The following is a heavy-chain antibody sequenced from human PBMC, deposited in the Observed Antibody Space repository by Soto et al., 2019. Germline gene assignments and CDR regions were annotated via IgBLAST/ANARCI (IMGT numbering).Heavy chain of an antibody. V-gene: IGHV1-2*04. D-gene: IGHD2-15*01. J-gene: IGHJ4*02. Sequence: ASVKVSCKASGYTFTGYYMHWVRQAPGQGLEWMGWINPNSGGTNYAQKFQGWVTMARDTSISTAYMELSRLRSDDTAVYYCARDVVSQRPGIPTYWGQGTLVTVSS. CDR2: INPNSGGT. CDR3: ARDVVSQRPGIPTY. CDR1: GYTFTGYY.